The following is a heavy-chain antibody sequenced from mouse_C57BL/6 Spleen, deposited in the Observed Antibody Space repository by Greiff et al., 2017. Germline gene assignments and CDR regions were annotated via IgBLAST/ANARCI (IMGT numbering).Heavy chain of an antibody. Sequence: QVQLQQSGPELVKPGASVKISCKASGYAFSSSWMNWVKQRPGKGLEWIGRIYPGDGDTNYNGKFKGTATLTADKSSSTAYMQLSSLTSEDSAVYFCANYYGSSGPWYFDVWGTGTTVTVSS. J-gene: IGHJ1*03. CDR3: ANYYGSSGPWYFDV. V-gene: IGHV1-82*01. D-gene: IGHD1-1*01. CDR1: GYAFSSSW. CDR2: IYPGDGDT.